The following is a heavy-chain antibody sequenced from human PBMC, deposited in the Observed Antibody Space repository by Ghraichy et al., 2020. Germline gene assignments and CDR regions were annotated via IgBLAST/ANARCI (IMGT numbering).Heavy chain of an antibody. CDR2: IFYSGSS. CDR1: GGSVNSGNYY. Sequence: SKTLSLTCSVSGGSVNSGNYYWSWIRQPPGKGLEWIGYIFYSGSSNYSPSLKSRVTISVDTSKNQFSLRLSSVTAADTAVYYCARVRGYNYGLFDYWGQGTLVTVSS. J-gene: IGHJ4*02. V-gene: IGHV4-61*01. CDR3: ARVRGYNYGLFDY. D-gene: IGHD5-18*01.